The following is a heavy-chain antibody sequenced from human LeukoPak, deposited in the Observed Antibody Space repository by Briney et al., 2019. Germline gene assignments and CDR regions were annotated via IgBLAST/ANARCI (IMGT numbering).Heavy chain of an antibody. D-gene: IGHD2-21*02. CDR3: AREGRACGGDCYPDAFDI. Sequence: PSETLSLTCTVSGGSISSYYWSWIRQPPGKGLEWIGYVYHSGCTNYNSSLKSRVTISVDTSKNQFSLKLSSVTAADTAVYYCAREGRACGGDCYPDAFDIWGQGTMVTVSP. V-gene: IGHV4-59*01. J-gene: IGHJ3*02. CDR1: GGSISSYY. CDR2: VYHSGCT.